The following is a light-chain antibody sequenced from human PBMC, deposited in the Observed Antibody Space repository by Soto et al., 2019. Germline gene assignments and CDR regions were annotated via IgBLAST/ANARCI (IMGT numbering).Light chain of an antibody. J-gene: IGLJ1*01. CDR3: SSYTTSNTLNYV. Sequence: QSVLTQPASVSGSPGQSITISCTGTSSDVGGYNYVSWYQHHPGKAPKLMIYDVSNRPSGVSNRFSGSKSGNTASLTISGLQAEDEADYYCSSYTTSNTLNYVFGTGTKVTVL. CDR2: DVS. V-gene: IGLV2-14*03. CDR1: SSDVGGYNY.